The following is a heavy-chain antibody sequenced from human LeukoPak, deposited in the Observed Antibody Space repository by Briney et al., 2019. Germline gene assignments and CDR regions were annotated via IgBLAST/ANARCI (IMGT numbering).Heavy chain of an antibody. CDR3: ARLGSMSQAFDI. CDR2: ISYDGSNK. D-gene: IGHD2-2*01. Sequence: QPGGSLRLSCAASGFTFSSYAMHWVRQAPGKGLEWVAVISYDGSNKYYADSVKGRFTISRDNAKNSLYLQMNSLRAEDTAVYYCARLGSMSQAFDIWGQGTMVTVSS. V-gene: IGHV3-30-3*01. CDR1: GFTFSSYA. J-gene: IGHJ3*02.